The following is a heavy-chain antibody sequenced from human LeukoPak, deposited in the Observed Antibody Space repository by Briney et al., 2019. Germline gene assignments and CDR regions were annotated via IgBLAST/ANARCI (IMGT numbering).Heavy chain of an antibody. J-gene: IGHJ4*02. CDR3: ARAREVLRFLEWVFDY. CDR1: GYSISSGNY. V-gene: IGHV4-38-2*02. Sequence: PSGTLSLTCSVSGYSISSGNYWGWIRLPPGKGLQWIGSIYHSGSTYYNPSLKSRVTISVDTSKNQFSLKLSSVTAADTAVYYCARAREVLRFLEWVFDYWGQGTLVTVSS. CDR2: IYHSGST. D-gene: IGHD3-3*01.